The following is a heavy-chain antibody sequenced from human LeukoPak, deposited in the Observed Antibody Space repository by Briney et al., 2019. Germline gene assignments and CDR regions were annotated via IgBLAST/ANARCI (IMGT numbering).Heavy chain of an antibody. Sequence: PGGSQRLSCEGSGFTFSHYAMSWVRQAPGKGLEWVGRIKSKTDGGTTDYAAPVKGRFTISRDDSKNTLYLQMNSLKTEDTAVYYCTTGSGYDYAFPYWGQGTLVTVSS. CDR1: GFTFSHYA. V-gene: IGHV3-15*01. J-gene: IGHJ4*02. D-gene: IGHD3-22*01. CDR2: IKSKTDGGTT. CDR3: TTGSGYDYAFPY.